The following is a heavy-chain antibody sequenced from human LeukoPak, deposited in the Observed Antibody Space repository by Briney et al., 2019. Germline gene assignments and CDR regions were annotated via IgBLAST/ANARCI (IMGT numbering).Heavy chain of an antibody. J-gene: IGHJ4*02. Sequence: PSETLSLTCTVSGGSFSSGSYYWSWIRQPPGKGLEWIGYIYYSGSTNYNPSRKRRVTISVDTSKNQFSLKLSSVTAADTAVYYCARFRFGELSAFDYWGQGTLVTVSS. CDR2: IYYSGST. V-gene: IGHV4-61*01. CDR3: ARFRFGELSAFDY. D-gene: IGHD3-10*01. CDR1: GGSFSSGSYY.